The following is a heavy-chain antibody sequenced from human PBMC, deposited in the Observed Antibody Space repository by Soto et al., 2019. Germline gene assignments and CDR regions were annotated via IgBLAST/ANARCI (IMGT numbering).Heavy chain of an antibody. CDR2: ISYDGSNK. CDR1: GFTFSSYG. Sequence: QVQLVESGGGVVQPGRSLRLSCAASGFTFSSYGMHWVRQAPGKGLEWVAVISYDGSNKYYADSVKGRFTISRDNSKNTLYLQMNSLRAEDTAVYYCAKVAVTYYYYSGMDVWGQGTTVTVSS. CDR3: AKVAVTYYYYSGMDV. D-gene: IGHD2-21*02. J-gene: IGHJ6*02. V-gene: IGHV3-30*18.